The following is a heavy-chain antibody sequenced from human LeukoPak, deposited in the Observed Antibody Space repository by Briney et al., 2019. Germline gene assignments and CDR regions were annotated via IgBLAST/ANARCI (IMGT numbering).Heavy chain of an antibody. CDR2: ISSGSSTI. D-gene: IGHD6-13*01. J-gene: IGHJ4*02. CDR1: GFTFSSNS. CDR3: ARGRAAAGTKLIYFDY. Sequence: GGSLRLSCAASGFTFSSNSMNWVRQAPGKGLEWISYISSGSSTIYYADSVKGRFTISRDNAKNSLYLQMNSLRAEDTAVYYCARGRAAAGTKLIYFDYWGQGTLVTVSS. V-gene: IGHV3-48*04.